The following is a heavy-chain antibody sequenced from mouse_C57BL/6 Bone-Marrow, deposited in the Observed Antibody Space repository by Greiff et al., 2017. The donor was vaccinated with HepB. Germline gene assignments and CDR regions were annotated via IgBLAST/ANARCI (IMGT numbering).Heavy chain of an antibody. D-gene: IGHD1-1*01. J-gene: IGHJ3*01. CDR3: ARGGGSRRGSFAY. CDR2: INPNNGGT. V-gene: IGHV1-26*01. Sequence: VQLQQSGPELVKPGASVKISCKASGYTFTDYYMNWVKQSHGKSLEWIGDINPNNGGTSYNQKFKGKATLTVDKSSSTAYMELRSLTSEDSAVYYCARGGGSRRGSFAYWGQGTLVTVSA. CDR1: GYTFTDYY.